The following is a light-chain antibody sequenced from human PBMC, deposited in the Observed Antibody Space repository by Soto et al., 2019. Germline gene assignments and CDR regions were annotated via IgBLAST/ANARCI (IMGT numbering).Light chain of an antibody. CDR3: CSYAGSYTLV. CDR1: SSDVGGYHY. J-gene: IGLJ2*01. V-gene: IGLV2-11*01. CDR2: DVN. Sequence: QSVLTQPRSVSVSPGQSVTLSCTGTSSDVGGYHYVSWYQHHPGKAPKIIIYDVNKRPSGVPDRFSGSKSGNTASLTISGLQTEDEADYYCCSYAGSYTLVFGGGTKVTVL.